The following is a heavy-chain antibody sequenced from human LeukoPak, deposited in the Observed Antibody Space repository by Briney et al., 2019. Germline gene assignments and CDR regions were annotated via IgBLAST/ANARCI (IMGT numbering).Heavy chain of an antibody. V-gene: IGHV3-23*01. J-gene: IGHJ4*02. D-gene: IGHD4/OR15-4a*01. Sequence: GGSLRLSCAASGFTFSSYAMSWVRQAPGKGLEWVSSISGSGGNRYYADSVKGRFTISRDNSKNTLYLQMNSLRAEDTAVYYCARRAGAYSHPYDYWGQGTLVTVSS. CDR1: GFTFSSYA. CDR2: ISGSGGNR. CDR3: ARRAGAYSHPYDY.